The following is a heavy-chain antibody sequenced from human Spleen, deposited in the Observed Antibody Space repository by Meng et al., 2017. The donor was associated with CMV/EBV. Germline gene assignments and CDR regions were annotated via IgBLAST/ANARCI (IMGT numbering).Heavy chain of an antibody. CDR2: INHSGST. V-gene: IGHV4-34*01. CDR3: ARCRWSGYHYFDY. Sequence: QGQRRQWGAGLLKPSETLSLTCAVYGGSFSGYYWSWIRQPPGKGLEWIGEINHSGSTNYNPSLKSRVTISVDTSKNQFSLKLSSVTAADTAVYYCARCRWSGYHYFDYWGQGTLVTVSS. J-gene: IGHJ4*02. CDR1: GGSFSGYY. D-gene: IGHD3-3*01.